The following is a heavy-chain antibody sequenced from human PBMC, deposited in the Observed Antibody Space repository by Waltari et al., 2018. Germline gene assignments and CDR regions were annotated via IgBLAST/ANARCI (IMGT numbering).Heavy chain of an antibody. CDR3: VRLEDCTGPGGNCYSGDSFAMDV. CDR1: GGSFRGYS. CDR2: INHNGNI. D-gene: IGHD2-8*02. Sequence: QVQLQQWGAGLLQPSETRSLTCAVYGGSFRGYSWGWVRTPPGKGLEWIGEINHNGNINRNPSLRSRVTMLVDTSKSQLSLKINSVTAADTAVYYCVRLEDCTGPGGNCYSGDSFAMDVWGQGTTVTVSS. J-gene: IGHJ6*02. V-gene: IGHV4-34*02.